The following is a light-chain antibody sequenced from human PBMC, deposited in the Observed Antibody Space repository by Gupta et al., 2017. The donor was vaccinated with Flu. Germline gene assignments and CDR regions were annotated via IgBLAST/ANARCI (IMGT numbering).Light chain of an antibody. CDR2: GAS. J-gene: IGKJ2*01. CDR3: QQYDTSPYD. V-gene: IGKV3-20*01. Sequence: VLMQSPGTLSLSPGEGATLSCRASQSVNSFYLAWYQQKPGQAPRLLIYGASNRATGVTARFSGSGSGTDFTLTISGLEPEDFAVYYCQQYDTSPYDFGQGTKVEI. CDR1: QSVNSFY.